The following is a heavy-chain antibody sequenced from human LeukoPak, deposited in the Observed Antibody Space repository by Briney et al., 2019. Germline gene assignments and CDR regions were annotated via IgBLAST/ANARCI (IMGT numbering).Heavy chain of an antibody. CDR3: ARDRLRDDTDAFDI. CDR2: ISSSSSYI. J-gene: IGHJ3*02. CDR1: GFTFSSYS. Sequence: GGSLRLSCAASGFTFSSYSMNWVRQAPGKGLEWVSSISSSSSYIYYADSVKGRFTISRDNAKNSLYLQMNSLRAEDTAVYYCARDRLRDDTDAFDIWGQGTMVTVSS. V-gene: IGHV3-21*01.